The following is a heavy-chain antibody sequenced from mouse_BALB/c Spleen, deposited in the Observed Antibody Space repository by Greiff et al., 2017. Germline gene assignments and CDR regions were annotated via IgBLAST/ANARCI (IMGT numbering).Heavy chain of an antibody. CDR1: GFTFSSYT. D-gene: IGHD2-4*01. CDR2: ISNGGGST. Sequence: EVQLVESGGGLVQPGGSLKLSCAASGFTFSSYTMSWVRQTPEKRLEWVAYISNGGGSTYYPDTVKGRFTISRDNAKNTLYLQMSSLKSEDTAMYYCARQGDYDEVLFAYWGQGTLVTVSA. CDR3: ARQGDYDEVLFAY. V-gene: IGHV5-12-2*01. J-gene: IGHJ3*01.